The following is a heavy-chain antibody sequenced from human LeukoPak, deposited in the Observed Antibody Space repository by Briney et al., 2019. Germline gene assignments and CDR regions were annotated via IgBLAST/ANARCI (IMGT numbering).Heavy chain of an antibody. V-gene: IGHV3-7*01. J-gene: IGHJ4*02. CDR1: GFTFSSYW. CDR3: ARGGSYLPFFDY. CDR2: IKQDGSEK. D-gene: IGHD1-26*01. Sequence: GGSLRLSCAASGFTFSSYWMSWVRQAPGKGLEWVANIKQDGSEKYYVDSVKGRFTISRDNAKNLLYLQMNSLRAEDTAVYYCARGGSYLPFFDYWGQGTLVTVPS.